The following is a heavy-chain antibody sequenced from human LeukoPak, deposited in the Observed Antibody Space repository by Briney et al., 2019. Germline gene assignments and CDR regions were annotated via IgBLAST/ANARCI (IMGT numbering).Heavy chain of an antibody. V-gene: IGHV3-73*01. J-gene: IGHJ4*02. Sequence: GGSLRLTCAASGFTFSGSAMHWVRQASGKGLEWVGRIRNKANTYATAYAASVKGRFTISRDDSKNTAYLQMNSLKTEDTAVYYCTRRNEVGPTEFDYWGQGTLVTVSS. CDR3: TRRNEVGPTEFDY. D-gene: IGHD1-26*01. CDR2: IRNKANTYAT. CDR1: GFTFSGSA.